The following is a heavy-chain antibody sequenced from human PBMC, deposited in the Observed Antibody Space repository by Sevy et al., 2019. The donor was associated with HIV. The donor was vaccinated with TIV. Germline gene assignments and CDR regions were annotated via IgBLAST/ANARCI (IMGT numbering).Heavy chain of an antibody. Sequence: GGSLRLSCAASGFTFSSYSMNWVRQAPGKGLEWVSSISSSSSYIYYADSVKGRFTISRDNAKNSLYLQMNSLGAEDTAVYYCARDPPLKYSSSSDVDYFDYWGQGTLVTVSS. V-gene: IGHV3-21*01. CDR1: GFTFSSYS. D-gene: IGHD6-6*01. CDR2: ISSSSSYI. CDR3: ARDPPLKYSSSSDVDYFDY. J-gene: IGHJ4*02.